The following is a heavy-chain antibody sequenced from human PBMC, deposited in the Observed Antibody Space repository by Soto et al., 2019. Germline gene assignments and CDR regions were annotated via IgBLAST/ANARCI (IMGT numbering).Heavy chain of an antibody. Sequence: QVQLQESGPGLVNPSQTLSLICTVSGGSISSGSYYWSWIRQYPGKGLEWIGYTFHSGTTYYNPSLNSRVTLSLDTSKRQFSLRLRSVTAADTAVYYCARAFGSGYWYFDLWGRGTLVTVSS. CDR3: ARAFGSGYWYFDL. V-gene: IGHV4-31*03. CDR1: GGSISSGSYY. D-gene: IGHD2-15*01. CDR2: TFHSGTT. J-gene: IGHJ2*01.